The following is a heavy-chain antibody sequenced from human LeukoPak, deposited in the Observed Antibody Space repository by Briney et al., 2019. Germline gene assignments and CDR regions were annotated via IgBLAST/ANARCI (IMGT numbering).Heavy chain of an antibody. CDR3: ARGPRKMVRGVSPWFDP. CDR2: MNPNSGNT. V-gene: IGHV1-8*01. D-gene: IGHD3-10*01. Sequence: GASVTVSCKASGYTFTSYDINWVRRATGQGLEWMGWMNPNSGNTGYAQKFQGRVTMTRNTSISTAYMELSSLRSEDTAVYYCARGPRKMVRGVSPWFDPWGQGTLVTVSP. CDR1: GYTFTSYD. J-gene: IGHJ5*02.